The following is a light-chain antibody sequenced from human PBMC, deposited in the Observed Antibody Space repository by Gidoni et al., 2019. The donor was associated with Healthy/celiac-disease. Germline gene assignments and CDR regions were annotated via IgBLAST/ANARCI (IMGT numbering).Light chain of an antibody. J-gene: IGKJ1*01. CDR1: QSVSSN. CDR2: GAS. CDR3: QQYNNWPPWT. Sequence: EIVMKQSPATPSVSPGERATLSCRASQSVSSNLAWYQQKPGQAPRLLIYGASTRATGIPARFRGSGSVTEFTLTISSLQSEDFAVYYCQQYNNWPPWTFGQGTKVEIK. V-gene: IGKV3-15*01.